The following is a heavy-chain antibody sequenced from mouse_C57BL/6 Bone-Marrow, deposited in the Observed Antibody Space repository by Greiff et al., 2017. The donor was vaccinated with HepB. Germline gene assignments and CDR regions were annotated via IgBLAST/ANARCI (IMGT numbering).Heavy chain of an antibody. Sequence: VKVVESGPGLVQPSQSLSITCTVSGFSLTSYGVHWVRQSPGKGLEWLGVIWRGGSTDYNAAFMSRLSITKDNSKSQVFFKMNSLQADDTAIYYCAKRDGYYWYFDVWGTGTTVTVSS. CDR2: IWRGGST. J-gene: IGHJ1*03. V-gene: IGHV2-5*01. CDR3: AKRDGYYWYFDV. CDR1: GFSLTSYG. D-gene: IGHD2-3*01.